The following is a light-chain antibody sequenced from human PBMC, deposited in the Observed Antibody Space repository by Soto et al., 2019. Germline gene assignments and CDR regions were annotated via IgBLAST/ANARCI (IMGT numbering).Light chain of an antibody. CDR2: DVS. Sequence: QSALTQPASVSGSPGQSITISCTGTSSDVGGYNYVSWYQQHPGKAPKLMIYDVSNRPSGVSNRFSGSKSGNTASLTISGLQAEDEADYYYGSYTSSSTGVFGGGTKVTVL. CDR3: GSYTSSSTGV. J-gene: IGLJ3*02. V-gene: IGLV2-14*01. CDR1: SSDVGGYNY.